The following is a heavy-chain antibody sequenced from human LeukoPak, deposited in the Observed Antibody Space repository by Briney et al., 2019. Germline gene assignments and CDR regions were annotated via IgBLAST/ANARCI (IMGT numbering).Heavy chain of an antibody. CDR2: IAYTGST. CDR3: AGRVGDSAFDI. V-gene: IGHV4-59*08. Sequence: SETLSLICTVSGGSISSYYWSWIRQPPGKGLEWIGYIAYTGSTNYNPSLKSRVTISVDTSKNQFSLKLSSVTVADTVVYYCAGRVGDSAFDIWGPGTMVTVSS. J-gene: IGHJ3*02. CDR1: GGSISSYY. D-gene: IGHD1-26*01.